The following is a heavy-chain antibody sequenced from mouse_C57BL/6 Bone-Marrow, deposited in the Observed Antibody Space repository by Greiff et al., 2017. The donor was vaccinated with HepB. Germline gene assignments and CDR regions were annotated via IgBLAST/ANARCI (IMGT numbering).Heavy chain of an antibody. CDR3: AQQNPFYYAMNY. CDR2: ISSGSSAI. J-gene: IGHJ4*01. V-gene: IGHV5-17*02. Sequence: EVNVVESGGGLVQPGGSRKLSCAASGFSFSSFGIHWVRQAPEKGLEWVAYISSGSSAIYYADTVKGRFTVSRDNPRNTLFLQMTSLRSEDTATYYCAQQNPFYYAMNYGGQGTSVTVSS. CDR1: GFSFSSFG.